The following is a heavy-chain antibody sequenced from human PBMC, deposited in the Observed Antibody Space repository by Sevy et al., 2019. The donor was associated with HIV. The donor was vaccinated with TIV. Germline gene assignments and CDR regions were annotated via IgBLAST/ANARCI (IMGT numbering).Heavy chain of an antibody. V-gene: IGHV3-15*07. J-gene: IGHJ4*02. Sequence: GGSLRLSCAASGFSFINAWMNWVRQAPGKGLEWVGRIRSKADGGTADYAAPVKGRFIISRDDSDNTLYLQMNSLRTEDTAIYYCTTVLGWEGTSDYWGQGTLVTVSS. D-gene: IGHD1-26*01. CDR1: GFSFINAW. CDR3: TTVLGWEGTSDY. CDR2: IRSKADGGTA.